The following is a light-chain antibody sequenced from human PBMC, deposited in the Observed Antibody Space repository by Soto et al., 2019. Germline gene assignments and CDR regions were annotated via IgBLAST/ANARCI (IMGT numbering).Light chain of an antibody. CDR3: SAYVGSNNFV. J-gene: IGLJ1*01. Sequence: QSVLTQPASMSGSPGQSITISCTGASSDIGRYNFVSWYQHHPGKAPKLMIYEVTRRPSGVPDRFSGSKSARTAFLTVSGLQAEDEADYYCSAYVGSNNFVFGTGTKVTVL. CDR2: EVT. V-gene: IGLV2-8*01. CDR1: SSDIGRYNF.